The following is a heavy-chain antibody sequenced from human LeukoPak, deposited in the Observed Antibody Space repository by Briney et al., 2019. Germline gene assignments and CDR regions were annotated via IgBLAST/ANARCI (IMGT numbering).Heavy chain of an antibody. CDR1: GGSFSGYY. Sequence: AXYGGSFSGYYWSWIRQPPGKGLEWIGEXNHSGSTNYNPSLTSRVTISVDTSKNQFSLKLSSVTAADTAVYYCARVRTNRVAARRSWFDPWGQGTLVTVSS. J-gene: IGHJ5*02. D-gene: IGHD6-6*01. CDR2: XNHSGST. V-gene: IGHV4-34*01. CDR3: ARVRTNRVAARRSWFDP.